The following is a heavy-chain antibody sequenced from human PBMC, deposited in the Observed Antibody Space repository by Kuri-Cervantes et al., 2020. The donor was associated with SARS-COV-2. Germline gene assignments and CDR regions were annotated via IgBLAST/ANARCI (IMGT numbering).Heavy chain of an antibody. Sequence: GGSLRLCCAASGFTFSSYAMHWVRQAPGKGLEWVAVISYDGSNKYYADSVKGRFTTSRDNSKNTLYLQMNSLRAEDTAVYYCAREGDLTGLFDYWGQGTLVTVSS. D-gene: IGHD3-16*01. J-gene: IGHJ4*02. V-gene: IGHV3-30-3*01. CDR3: AREGDLTGLFDY. CDR2: ISYDGSNK. CDR1: GFTFSSYA.